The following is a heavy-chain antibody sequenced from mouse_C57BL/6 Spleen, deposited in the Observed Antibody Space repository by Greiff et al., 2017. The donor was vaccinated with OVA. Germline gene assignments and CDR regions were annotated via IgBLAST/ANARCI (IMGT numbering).Heavy chain of an antibody. CDR1: GYTFTSSW. CDR2: IDPSDSDT. CDR3: ARGSYVDY. V-gene: IGHV1-52*01. J-gene: IGHJ2*01. Sequence: QVQLQQPGAELVRPGSSVKLSCKASGYTFTSSWMHWVKQRPIQGLEWIGNIDPSDSDTHYNQKFKDKATLTVDKSSSTAYMQLSSLASEDSAVYYCARGSYVDYWGQGTTLTVSS.